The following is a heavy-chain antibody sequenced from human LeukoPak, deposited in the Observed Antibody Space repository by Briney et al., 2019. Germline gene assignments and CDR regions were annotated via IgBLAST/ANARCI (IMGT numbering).Heavy chain of an antibody. CDR1: GFTFSSYE. V-gene: IGHV3-48*03. Sequence: GGSLRLSCAASGFTFSSYEMNWVRQAPGKGLEWVSYISSSGSTIYYADSVKGRFTISRDNAKNSLYLQMNSLRAEDTAVYYCAGVEMATGPSDYWGQGTLVTVSS. CDR3: AGVEMATGPSDY. J-gene: IGHJ4*02. D-gene: IGHD5-24*01. CDR2: ISSSGSTI.